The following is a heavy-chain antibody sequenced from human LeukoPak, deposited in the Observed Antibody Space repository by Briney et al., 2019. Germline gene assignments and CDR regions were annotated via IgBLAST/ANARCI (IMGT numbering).Heavy chain of an antibody. CDR2: INEDGSTT. V-gene: IGHV3-74*01. CDR1: GFTFSSNW. J-gene: IGHJ4*02. Sequence: QSGGSLRLSCAASGFTFSSNWMHWVRQAPGKGLVWVSRINEDGSTTNYADSMKGRSTIFRDNAKNTLYLQMNSLRAEDTAVYYCVRDLGGRSGHWGQGTLVTASS. D-gene: IGHD1-26*01. CDR3: VRDLGGRSGH.